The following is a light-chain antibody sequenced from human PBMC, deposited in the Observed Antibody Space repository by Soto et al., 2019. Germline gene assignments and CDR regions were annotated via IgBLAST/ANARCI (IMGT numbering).Light chain of an antibody. V-gene: IGKV3-15*01. CDR1: QSVSSN. Sequence: EIVMTQSPATLSVSPGERATLSCRASQSVSSNLAWYQQKPGQAPRLLIYGASTRAPGIPARFSGSGSGTEFTLTNSSLQSEDFAVYYCQQYNNWPGTFGQGTKVEIK. CDR3: QQYNNWPGT. CDR2: GAS. J-gene: IGKJ1*01.